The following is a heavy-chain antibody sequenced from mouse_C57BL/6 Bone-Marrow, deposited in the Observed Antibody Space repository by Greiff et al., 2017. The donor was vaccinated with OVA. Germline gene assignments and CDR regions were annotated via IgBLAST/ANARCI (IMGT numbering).Heavy chain of an antibody. D-gene: IGHD1-1*01. CDR1: GYTFTSYW. V-gene: IGHV1-59*01. J-gene: IGHJ4*01. CDR3: ARVATTVVATDYAMDY. CDR2: IDPSDSYT. Sequence: QVQLQQPGAELVRPGTSVKLSCKASGYTFTSYWLHWVKQRPGQGLEWIGVIDPSDSYTNYNQKFKGKATLTVDTSSSTAYMQLSSLTSEDSAVYYCARVATTVVATDYAMDYWGQGTSVTVSS.